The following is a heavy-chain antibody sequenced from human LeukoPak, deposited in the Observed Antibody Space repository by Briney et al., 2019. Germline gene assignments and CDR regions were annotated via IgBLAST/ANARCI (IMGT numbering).Heavy chain of an antibody. CDR2: IYSGGST. J-gene: IGHJ5*02. V-gene: IGHV3-66*01. CDR3: ARGFSSIAARPDIYNWFDP. D-gene: IGHD6-6*01. Sequence: GGSLRLSCAASGFTVSSNYMSWVRQAPGKGLEWVSVIYSGGSTYYADSVKGRFTISRDISRNTVYLQMNSLRAEDTAVYYCARGFSSIAARPDIYNWFDPWGQGTLVTVSS. CDR1: GFTVSSNY.